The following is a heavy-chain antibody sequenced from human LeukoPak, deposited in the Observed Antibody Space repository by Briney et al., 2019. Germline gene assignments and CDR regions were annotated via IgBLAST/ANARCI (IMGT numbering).Heavy chain of an antibody. CDR3: AKDHFEYDILTGYSDY. V-gene: IGHV3-23*01. Sequence: QAGAYLRLSCAASGFTFSNLVMSWVRQAPGKGLEWVATISDSGGRAYYADSVKSRFTISRDNSKNTLYLQMSSLRTEDTAVYYCAKDHFEYDILTGYSDYWGQGTVVTVSS. J-gene: IGHJ4*02. D-gene: IGHD3-9*01. CDR1: GFTFSNLV. CDR2: ISDSGGRA.